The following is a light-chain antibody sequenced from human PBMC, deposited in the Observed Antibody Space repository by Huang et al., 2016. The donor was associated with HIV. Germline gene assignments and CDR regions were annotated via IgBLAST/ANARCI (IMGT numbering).Light chain of an antibody. V-gene: IGKV1-33*01. CDR3: QQYDNLPT. CDR1: QDISNH. CDR2: DAS. J-gene: IGKJ4*01. Sequence: DIQMTQSPSSLSASVGDRVTITCQASQDISNHLNWYQQKPGKAPKLLIYDASNLETGVPSRFSGSGSGTDFTFTISSLQPEDIATHYCQQYDNLPTFGGGTKVEIK.